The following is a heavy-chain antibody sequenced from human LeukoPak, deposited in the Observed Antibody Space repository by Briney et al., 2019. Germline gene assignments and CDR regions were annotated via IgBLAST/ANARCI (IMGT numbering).Heavy chain of an antibody. CDR1: GGTFTSYA. CDR2: IIPIFGTA. CDR3: ARGVGIAARLPRQPFQH. V-gene: IGHV1-69*05. Sequence: SVKVSCKASGGTFTSYAISWVRHAPGQGLEWMGGIIPIFGTANYAQKFQGRVTITTDESTSTAYMELSSLRSEDTAVYYCARGVGIAARLPRQPFQHWGQGTLVTVSS. D-gene: IGHD6-6*01. J-gene: IGHJ1*01.